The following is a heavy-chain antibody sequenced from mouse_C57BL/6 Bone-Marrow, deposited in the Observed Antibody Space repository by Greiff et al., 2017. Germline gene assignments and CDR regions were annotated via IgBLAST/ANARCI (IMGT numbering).Heavy chain of an antibody. V-gene: IGHV1-55*01. CDR3: ARAGPLGRRFDY. D-gene: IGHD4-1*01. CDR1: GYTFTSYW. J-gene: IGHJ2*01. Sequence: QVQLQQPGAELVKPGASVKMSCKASGYTFTSYWITWVKQRPGQGLEWIGDIYPTSGRTNYNEKFKSKAILTVATSSNTAYMQLSSLTSEDSAVFYWARAGPLGRRFDYWGQGTTLTVSS. CDR2: IYPTSGRT.